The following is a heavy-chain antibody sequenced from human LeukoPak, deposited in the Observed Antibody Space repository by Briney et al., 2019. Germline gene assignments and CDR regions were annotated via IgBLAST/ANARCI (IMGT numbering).Heavy chain of an antibody. Sequence: SETLSLTCTVSGGSISSSSYYWSWIRQHPGKGLEWIGYIYYSGSTYYNPSLKSRVTISVDTSKSQFSLKLSSVTAADTAVYYCARVPPAYYYDSSGYYYEDGRSPYYFDYWGQGTLVTVSS. CDR3: ARVPPAYYYDSSGYYYEDGRSPYYFDY. CDR1: GGSISSSSYY. CDR2: IYYSGST. J-gene: IGHJ4*02. V-gene: IGHV4-31*03. D-gene: IGHD3-22*01.